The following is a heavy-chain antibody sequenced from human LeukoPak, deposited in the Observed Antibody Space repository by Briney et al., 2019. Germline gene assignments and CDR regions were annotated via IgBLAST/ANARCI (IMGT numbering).Heavy chain of an antibody. CDR3: AKDGGSGWFINWFDP. D-gene: IGHD6-19*01. J-gene: IGHJ5*02. V-gene: IGHV3-43*01. CDR1: GFTFDDYT. Sequence: GSLRLSCAASGFTFDDYTMRWVRQAPGKGLEWVSLISWDGGSTYYADSVKGRFTISRDNSKNSLYLQMNSLRTEDTALYYCAKDGGSGWFINWFDPWGQGTLVTVSS. CDR2: ISWDGGST.